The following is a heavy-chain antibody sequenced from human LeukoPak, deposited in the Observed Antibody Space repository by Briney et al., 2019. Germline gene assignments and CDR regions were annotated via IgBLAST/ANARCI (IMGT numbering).Heavy chain of an antibody. J-gene: IGHJ4*02. Sequence: GESLKISCKASGYIFTNFWIGWVRQMPGKGLEWMGIIYPRDSDTRYSPSFQGQVTVSADKSISTAYLQWNTLEASDTAMYYCARRQYSGYDFDFWGQGTLVTVSS. D-gene: IGHD5-12*01. V-gene: IGHV5-51*01. CDR2: IYPRDSDT. CDR1: GYIFTNFW. CDR3: ARRQYSGYDFDF.